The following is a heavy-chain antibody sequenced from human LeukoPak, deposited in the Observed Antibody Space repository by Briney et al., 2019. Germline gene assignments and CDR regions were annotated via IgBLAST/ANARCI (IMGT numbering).Heavy chain of an antibody. CDR2: ISGSGGST. V-gene: IGHV3-23*01. Sequence: GGSLRLSCGASGFTFSSYAMSWVRQAPGKGLEGVSAISGSGGSTYYADSVKGRFTISRDNSKNTLYLRMNSLRAEDTAVYYCAKAARRVPAAMHSGYPFDYWGQGTLVTVSS. CDR1: GFTFSSYA. CDR3: AKAARRVPAAMHSGYPFDY. J-gene: IGHJ4*02. D-gene: IGHD2-2*01.